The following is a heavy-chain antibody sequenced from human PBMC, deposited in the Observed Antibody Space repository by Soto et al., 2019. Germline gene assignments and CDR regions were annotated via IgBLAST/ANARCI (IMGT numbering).Heavy chain of an antibody. CDR1: GGSISSSSYY. D-gene: IGHD5-18*01. Sequence: QLQLQESGPGLVKPSETLSLTCTVSGGSISSSSYYWGWIRQPPGKGLEWIGSIYDSGCTYYNPSLKSRVTISVDASKNQFSLKVSSVTAADTAVYYCASGYSYGSWGQGTLVTVSS. CDR3: ASGYSYGS. CDR2: IYDSGCT. V-gene: IGHV4-39*01. J-gene: IGHJ4*02.